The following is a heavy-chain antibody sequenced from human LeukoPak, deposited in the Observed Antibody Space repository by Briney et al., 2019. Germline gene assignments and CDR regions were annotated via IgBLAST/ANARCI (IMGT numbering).Heavy chain of an antibody. J-gene: IGHJ3*02. Sequence: SETLSLTCTVSGGSISSSSFYWGWIRQPPGKGLEWIGSIYYSGSTNYNPSLKSRVTISVDTSKNQFSLKLSSVTAADTAVYYCARARGEGDAFDIWGQGTMVTVSS. D-gene: IGHD3-10*01. CDR3: ARARGEGDAFDI. CDR1: GGSISSSSFY. V-gene: IGHV4-39*07. CDR2: IYYSGST.